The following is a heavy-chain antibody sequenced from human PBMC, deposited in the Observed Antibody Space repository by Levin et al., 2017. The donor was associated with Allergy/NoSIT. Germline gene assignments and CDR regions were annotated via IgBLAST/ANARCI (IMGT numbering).Heavy chain of an antibody. CDR2: ISYDGSNK. CDR1: GFTFSNYG. CDR3: AKPPGASGY. J-gene: IGHJ4*02. V-gene: IGHV3-30*18. Sequence: SCAASGFTFSNYGMHWVRQAPGKGLEWVAVISYDGSNKYYADSVKGRFTISRDNSNNTLYLQMNSLRAEDTAMYYCAKPPGASGYWGQGTLVTVSS.